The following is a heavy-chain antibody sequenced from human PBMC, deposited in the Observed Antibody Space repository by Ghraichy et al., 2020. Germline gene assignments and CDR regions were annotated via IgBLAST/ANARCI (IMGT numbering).Heavy chain of an antibody. CDR1: GYTFTKHG. CDR3: ARDPLRPRYEVGMDV. CDR2: INTYNGDT. D-gene: IGHD5-12*01. V-gene: IGHV1-18*01. J-gene: IGHJ6*02. Sequence: SVKVSCKASGYTFTKHGITWVRQAPGQGLEYMGWINTYNGDTNSAQTVQGRVTMTTDTSTSTAYMELRSLRSDNTAVYYCARDPLRPRYEVGMDVWGQGTTVTVSS.